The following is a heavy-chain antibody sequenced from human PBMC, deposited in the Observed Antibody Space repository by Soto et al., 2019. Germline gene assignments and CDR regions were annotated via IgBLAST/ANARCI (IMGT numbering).Heavy chain of an antibody. V-gene: IGHV1-2*02. D-gene: IGHD2-8*01. CDR1: GYTFTGYY. Sequence: XSVKVSCKASGYTFTGYYMHWVRQSPGQGLEWMGWINPNSGGTNYAQKFQGRVTMTRDTSISTAYMELSRLRSDDTAVYYCARGVGPDCTNGVCALYYYYYYGMDVWGQGTTVTVSS. CDR2: INPNSGGT. J-gene: IGHJ6*02. CDR3: ARGVGPDCTNGVCALYYYYYYGMDV.